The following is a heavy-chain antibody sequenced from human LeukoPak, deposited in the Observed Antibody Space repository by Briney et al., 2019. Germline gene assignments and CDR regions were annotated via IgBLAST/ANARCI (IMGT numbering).Heavy chain of an antibody. CDR2: ISGSGGST. D-gene: IGHD3-10*01. CDR3: AKDLEGRYGSGSRVVDY. J-gene: IGHJ4*02. V-gene: IGHV3-23*01. CDR1: GFTFSSYA. Sequence: PGGSLRLSCAASGFTFSSYAMSWVRQAPGKGLEWVSAISGSGGSTYYADSVKGRFTISRDNSKNTLYLQMNSLRAEDTAVYYCAKDLEGRYGSGSRVVDYWGQGTLVTVSS.